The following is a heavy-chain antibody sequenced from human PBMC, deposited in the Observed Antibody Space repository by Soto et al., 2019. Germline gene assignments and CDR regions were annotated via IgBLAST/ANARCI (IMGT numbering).Heavy chain of an antibody. V-gene: IGHV3-30*18. CDR3: AKDPEWGVVVPAALV. D-gene: IGHD2-2*01. Sequence: QVQLVESGGGVVQPGRSLRLSCAASGFTFSSYGMHWVRQAPGKGLEWVAVISYDGSNKYYADSVKGRFTISRDNSKNTLYLQMNSLRAEDTAVYYCAKDPEWGVVVPAALVWGKGTTVTVSS. CDR2: ISYDGSNK. J-gene: IGHJ6*04. CDR1: GFTFSSYG.